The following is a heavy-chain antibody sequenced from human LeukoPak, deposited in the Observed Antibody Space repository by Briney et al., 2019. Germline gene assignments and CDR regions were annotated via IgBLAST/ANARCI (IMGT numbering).Heavy chain of an antibody. CDR1: GGSISSSSYY. CDR2: IYTSGST. D-gene: IGHD3-22*01. Sequence: SETLSLTCIVSGGSISSSSYYWSWIRQPAGKGLEWIGRIYTSGSTNYNPSLKSRVTMSVDTSKNQFSLKLSSVTAADTAVYYCARIHYYDSRLTSYYYMDVWGKGTTVTVSS. V-gene: IGHV4-61*02. J-gene: IGHJ6*03. CDR3: ARIHYYDSRLTSYYYMDV.